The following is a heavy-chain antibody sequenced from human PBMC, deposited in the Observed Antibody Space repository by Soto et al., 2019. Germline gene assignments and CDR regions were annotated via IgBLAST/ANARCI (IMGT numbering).Heavy chain of an antibody. CDR1: GLTFSSYG. D-gene: IGHD1-26*01. CDR3: ASAAGAYDN. V-gene: IGHV3-33*01. Sequence: QVQLVESGGGVVQPGRSLRLSCAAFGLTFSSYGMHWVRQAPGKGLEWVAVIWSDGSNKYYADSVKGRFTISRDNSKNTLYLQMNSLRVEDKAVYYCASAAGAYDNWGQGTLVTVSS. CDR2: IWSDGSNK. J-gene: IGHJ4*02.